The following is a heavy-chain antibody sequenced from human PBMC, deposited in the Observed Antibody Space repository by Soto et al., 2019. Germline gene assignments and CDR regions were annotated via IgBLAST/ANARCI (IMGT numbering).Heavy chain of an antibody. D-gene: IGHD5-12*01. Sequence: QAHLVQSGVEVKTPGASVKVSCQASGYTFFTYDISWVRQAPGQGLEWMGWISTYSGDTKYAQKFQGRVTMTTYTSTTTAYLELRSLRSDDTAVYYCARHHGPTTSENWFAPWGQGTLVTVSS. CDR2: ISTYSGDT. CDR3: ARHHGPTTSENWFAP. V-gene: IGHV1-18*01. CDR1: GYTFFTYD. J-gene: IGHJ5*02.